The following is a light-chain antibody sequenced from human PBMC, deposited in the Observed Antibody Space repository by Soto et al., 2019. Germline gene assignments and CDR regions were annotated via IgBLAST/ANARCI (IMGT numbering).Light chain of an antibody. J-gene: IGKJ1*01. CDR2: GAS. CDR3: QQYGSSPRKT. V-gene: IGKV3-20*01. CDR1: QSVSSSY. Sequence: EIVLTQSPGTLSLSPGERATLSCRASQSVSSSYLAWYQQKPGQAPRLLIYGASSRATGIPDRFSGSGSGTDFTLTFSRLEPEDFAVYYCQQYGSSPRKTFGQGNKGEIK.